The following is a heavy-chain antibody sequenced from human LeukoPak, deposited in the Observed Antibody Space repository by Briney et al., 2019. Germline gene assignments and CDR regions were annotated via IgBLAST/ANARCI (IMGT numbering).Heavy chain of an antibody. CDR2: ISSSSSYI. CDR3: ARDPHKGPYGSGSYSDY. J-gene: IGHJ4*02. V-gene: IGHV3-21*01. D-gene: IGHD3-10*01. CDR1: GFTFSSYS. Sequence: PGGSLRLSCAASGFTFSSYSMNWVRQAPGKGLECVSSISSSSSYIYYADSVKGRFTISRDNAKNSLYLQMNSLRAEDTAVYYCARDPHKGPYGSGSYSDYWGQGTLVTVSS.